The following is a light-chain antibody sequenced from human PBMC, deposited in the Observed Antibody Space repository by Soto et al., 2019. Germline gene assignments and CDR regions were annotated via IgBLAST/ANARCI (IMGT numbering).Light chain of an antibody. J-gene: IGLJ2*01. Sequence: QSVLTQPPSASWTPGQRVTISCSGSSSNIGSNYVYWYQQLPGTAPKLLIYRNSQRPSGVPDRFSGSKSGTSASLAISGLRSEDEADYYCAAWDDSLSGVVFGGGTKLTVL. CDR1: SSNIGSNY. CDR3: AAWDDSLSGVV. V-gene: IGLV1-47*01. CDR2: RNS.